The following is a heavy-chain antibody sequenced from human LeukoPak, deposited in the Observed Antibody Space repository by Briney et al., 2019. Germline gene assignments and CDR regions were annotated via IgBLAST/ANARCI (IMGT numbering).Heavy chain of an antibody. J-gene: IGHJ5*02. V-gene: IGHV4-59*01. CDR2: IYYSGST. D-gene: IGHD2-2*02. Sequence: SETLSLTCTVSGGSISSYYWSWIRQPPGKGLECIGYIYYSGSTNYNPSLKSRVTISVDTSKNQFSLKLSSVTAADTAVYYCARQGCSSTSCYTPWFDPWGQGTLVTVSS. CDR1: GGSISSYY. CDR3: ARQGCSSTSCYTPWFDP.